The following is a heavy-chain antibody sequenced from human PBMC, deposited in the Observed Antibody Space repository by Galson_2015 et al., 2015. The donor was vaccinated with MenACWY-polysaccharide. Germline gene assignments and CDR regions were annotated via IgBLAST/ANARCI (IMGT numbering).Heavy chain of an antibody. CDR1: GYTFTSYY. J-gene: IGHJ6*02. D-gene: IGHD5-18*01. V-gene: IGHV1-46*01. Sequence: SVKVSCKASGYTFTSYYMHWVRQAPGQGLEWMGIINPSGGSTSYAQKFQGRVTMTRDTSTSTVYMELSSLRSEDTAVYYCARVPGDTAMATLTYYYYYYGMDVWGQGTTVTVSS. CDR2: INPSGGST. CDR3: ARVPGDTAMATLTYYYYYYGMDV.